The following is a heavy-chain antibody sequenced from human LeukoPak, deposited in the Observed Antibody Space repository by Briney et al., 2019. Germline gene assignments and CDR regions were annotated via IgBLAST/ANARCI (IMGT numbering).Heavy chain of an antibody. CDR2: IYKSGST. V-gene: IGHV4-59*01. CDR3: ARGGSYYYFDH. CDR1: GGSISSYY. D-gene: IGHD1-26*01. Sequence: SETLSLTCSVSGGSISSYYWSWIRQPPGKGVEWIGYIYKSGSTNYNPSLKSQVTISVDTSKNQFSLKLSSVTAADTAVYYCARGGSYYYFDHWGQGTLVTVSS. J-gene: IGHJ4*02.